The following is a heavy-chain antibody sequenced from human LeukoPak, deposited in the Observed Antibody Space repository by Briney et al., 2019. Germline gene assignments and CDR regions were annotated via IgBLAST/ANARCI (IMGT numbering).Heavy chain of an antibody. D-gene: IGHD1-26*01. CDR3: ARDSGSYSHHY. V-gene: IGHV1-2*02. CDR2: INSNSGGT. Sequence: ASVKVSCKASGYTFTGYYMHWVRQAPGQGLEWMGWINSNSGGTNYAQKFQGRVTMTRDTSISTAYMELSRLRSDDTAVYYCARDSGSYSHHYWGQGTPVTVSS. CDR1: GYTFTGYY. J-gene: IGHJ4*02.